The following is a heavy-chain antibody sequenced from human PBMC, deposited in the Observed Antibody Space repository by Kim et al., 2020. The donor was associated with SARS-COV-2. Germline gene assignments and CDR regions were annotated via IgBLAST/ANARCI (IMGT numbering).Heavy chain of an antibody. V-gene: IGHV1-69*02. J-gene: IGHJ4*02. Sequence: SYAQRFQGRVTITADKSTSTAYMGLSSLRSEDTAVYYCAEVAVAGAAFDYWGQGTLVTVSS. D-gene: IGHD6-19*01. CDR3: AEVAVAGAAFDY.